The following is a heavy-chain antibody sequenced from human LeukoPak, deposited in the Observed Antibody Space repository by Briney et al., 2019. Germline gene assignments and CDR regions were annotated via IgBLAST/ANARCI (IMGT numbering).Heavy chain of an antibody. D-gene: IGHD2-15*01. Sequence: GGSLRLSCAASGFTFSSYAMSWVRQAPGKGLEWVSAISGSGGSTYYADSVKGRFTISRDNSKNTLYLQMNSLRAEDTAVYYCAKELHYCSGGSCYPDCFDYWGQGTLVTVSS. CDR2: ISGSGGST. J-gene: IGHJ4*02. V-gene: IGHV3-23*01. CDR1: GFTFSSYA. CDR3: AKELHYCSGGSCYPDCFDY.